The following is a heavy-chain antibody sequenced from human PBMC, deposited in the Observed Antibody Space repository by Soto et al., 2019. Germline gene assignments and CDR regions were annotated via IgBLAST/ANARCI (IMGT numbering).Heavy chain of an antibody. J-gene: IGHJ4*02. CDR2: IYYSGTA. CDR3: ARGGHCTDCVCSALDY. D-gene: IGHD2-8*01. CDR1: GGAISTYY. Sequence: QVQLQESGPGLVKPSETLSLTCTVSGGAISTYYWSWIRQPPGKGLEWIGYIYYSGTASYNPSLKSRVTISLHTSKIRFCLRLSSVTAADTAVYYCARGGHCTDCVCSALDYWGQGTLVTVSS. V-gene: IGHV4-59*08.